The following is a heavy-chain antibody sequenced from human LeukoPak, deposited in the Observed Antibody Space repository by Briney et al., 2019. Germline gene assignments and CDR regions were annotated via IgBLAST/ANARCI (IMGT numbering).Heavy chain of an antibody. Sequence: GGSLRLSCAASGFTFSNYWMSWVRQAPGKGLEWVANIKQDGNEKYYVDSVKGRFTISRDNAKNSLYLQMNSLRAEDMAMYYCARGSGTYYNYWGQGTLATVSS. CDR2: IKQDGNEK. CDR1: GFTFSNYW. J-gene: IGHJ4*02. CDR3: ARGSGTYYNY. D-gene: IGHD1-26*01. V-gene: IGHV3-7*01.